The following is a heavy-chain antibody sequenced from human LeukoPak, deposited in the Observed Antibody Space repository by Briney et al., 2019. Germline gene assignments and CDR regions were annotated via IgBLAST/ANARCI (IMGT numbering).Heavy chain of an antibody. CDR3: ARVEVYCSGGSCYLFDY. V-gene: IGHV1-18*01. D-gene: IGHD2-15*01. CDR1: GYTFTSYG. Sequence: GASVNVSCKASGYTFTSYGISWVRQAPGQGLEWMGWISAYNGNTNYAQKLQGRVTMTTDTSTSTAYMELRSLRSDDTAVYYCARVEVYCSGGSCYLFDYWGQGTLVTVSS. CDR2: ISAYNGNT. J-gene: IGHJ4*02.